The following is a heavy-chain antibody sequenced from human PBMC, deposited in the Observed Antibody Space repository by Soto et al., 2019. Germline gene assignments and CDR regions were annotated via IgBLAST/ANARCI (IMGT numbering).Heavy chain of an antibody. CDR1: GFTVSSNY. J-gene: IGHJ3*02. CDR3: ARDYRWRNWNGGWDAFDI. Sequence: GGSLRLSCAASGFTVSSNYMSWVRQAPGKGLEWVSVIYSGGSTYYADSVKGRFTISRDNSKNTLYLQMNSLRAEDTAVYYCARDYRWRNWNGGWDAFDIWGQGTMVTVSS. D-gene: IGHD1-1*01. CDR2: IYSGGST. V-gene: IGHV3-66*01.